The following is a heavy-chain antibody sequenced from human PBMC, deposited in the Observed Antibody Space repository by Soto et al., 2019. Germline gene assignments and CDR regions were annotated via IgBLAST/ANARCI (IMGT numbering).Heavy chain of an antibody. Sequence: LSLTCAASGFTFSSYAMHWVRQAPGKGLEWVAVISYDGSNKYYADSVKGRFTISRDNSKNTLYLQMNSLRAEDTAVYYCAREGSGWFDYWGQGTLVTVSS. CDR3: AREGSGWFDY. CDR1: GFTFSSYA. CDR2: ISYDGSNK. D-gene: IGHD6-19*01. V-gene: IGHV3-30-3*01. J-gene: IGHJ4*02.